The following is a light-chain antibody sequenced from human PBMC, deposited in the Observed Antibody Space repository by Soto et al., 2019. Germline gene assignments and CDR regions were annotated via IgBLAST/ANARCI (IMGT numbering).Light chain of an antibody. CDR3: AAWDDSLSGWV. V-gene: IGLV1-47*01. CDR2: RNN. Sequence: QSVLTQPPSASGTPGPRVPISCSGSRSNIGSNYVYWYQQLPGTAPKLLIYRNNQRPSGVPDRFSGSKSGTSASLAISGLRSEDEADYYCAAWDDSLSGWVFGGGTKRTVL. CDR1: RSNIGSNY. J-gene: IGLJ3*02.